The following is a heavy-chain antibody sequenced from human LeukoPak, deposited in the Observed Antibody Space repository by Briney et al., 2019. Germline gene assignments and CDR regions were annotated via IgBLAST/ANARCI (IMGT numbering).Heavy chain of an antibody. CDR3: ARIGGVATGDDY. J-gene: IGHJ4*02. Sequence: SETLPLTCAVYGGSFSGYYWSWIRQPPGKGLEWIGEINHSGSTNYNPSLKSRVTMSVDTSKNQFSLKLSSVTAADTAVYYCARIGGVATGDDYWGQGTLVTVSS. CDR1: GGSFSGYY. V-gene: IGHV4-34*01. D-gene: IGHD5-12*01. CDR2: INHSGST.